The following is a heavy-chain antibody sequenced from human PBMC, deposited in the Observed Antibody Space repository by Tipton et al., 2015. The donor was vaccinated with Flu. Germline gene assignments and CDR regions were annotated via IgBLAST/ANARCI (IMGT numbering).Heavy chain of an antibody. Sequence: LRLSCAVSGDSIRNDYFWGWIRQPPGKGLEWIATIHRSGSTKYNPSPKSRVTISVDTSKNHFSLEMRSVTAADMAVYYCARRDFSNYVSDPKNWFDPWGQGTLVTVSS. CDR2: IHRSGST. D-gene: IGHD4-11*01. J-gene: IGHJ5*02. CDR3: ARRDFSNYVSDPKNWFDP. CDR1: GDSIRNDYF. V-gene: IGHV4-38-2*01.